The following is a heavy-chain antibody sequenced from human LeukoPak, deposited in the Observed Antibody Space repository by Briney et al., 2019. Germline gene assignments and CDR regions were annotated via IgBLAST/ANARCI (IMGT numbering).Heavy chain of an antibody. CDR2: INPSGGST. CDR1: GYTFTSYY. CDR3: ARGPINYPYYYYYMDV. V-gene: IGHV1-46*01. J-gene: IGHJ6*03. Sequence: GASVKVSCKASGYTFTSYYMHWVRQAPGQGLEWMGIINPSGGSTSYAQKFQGRVTMTRDTSTSTVYMELSSLRSEDTAVYYCARGPINYPYYYYYMDVWGKGTTVTISS. D-gene: IGHD1-1*01.